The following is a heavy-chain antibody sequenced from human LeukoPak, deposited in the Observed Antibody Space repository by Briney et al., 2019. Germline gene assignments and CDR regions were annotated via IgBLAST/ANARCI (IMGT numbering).Heavy chain of an antibody. CDR1: GYTFTSYG. D-gene: IGHD1-26*01. Sequence: ASVKVSCKASGYTFTSYGISWVRQAPAQGLEWMGWISAYNGHTNYAQKLQGRVTMTTDTSTSTAYMELASLRSDDTAVYYCARDQEVGALDYWGQGTLVTVSS. V-gene: IGHV1-18*01. CDR2: ISAYNGHT. CDR3: ARDQEVGALDY. J-gene: IGHJ4*02.